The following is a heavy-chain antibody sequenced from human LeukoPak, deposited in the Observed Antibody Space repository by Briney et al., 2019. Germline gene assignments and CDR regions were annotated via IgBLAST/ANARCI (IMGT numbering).Heavy chain of an antibody. V-gene: IGHV3-21*01. CDR1: GFTFSSYS. CDR3: ARQIDYYGSGSLPDY. J-gene: IGHJ4*02. CDR2: ISSSSSYI. Sequence: GGSLRLSCAASGFTFSSYSMNWVRQAPGKGLEWVSSISSSSSYIYYADSVKGRFTIFRDNAKNSLYLQMNSLRAEDTAVYYCARQIDYYGSGSLPDYWGQGTLVTVSS. D-gene: IGHD3-10*01.